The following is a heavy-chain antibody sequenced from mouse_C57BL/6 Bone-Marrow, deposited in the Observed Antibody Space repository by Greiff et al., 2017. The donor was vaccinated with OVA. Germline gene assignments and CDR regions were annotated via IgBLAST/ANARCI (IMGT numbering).Heavy chain of an antibody. V-gene: IGHV1-82*01. CDR1: GYAFSSSW. CDR3: ARGRQLRLRRYYFDY. Sequence: QVQLKQSGPELVKPGASVKISCKASGYAFSSSWMNWVKQRPGKGLEWIGRIYPGDGDTNYNGKFKGKATLTADKSSSTAYMQLSSLTSEDSAVYFCARGRQLRLRRYYFDYWGQGTTLTVSS. CDR2: IYPGDGDT. J-gene: IGHJ2*01. D-gene: IGHD3-2*02.